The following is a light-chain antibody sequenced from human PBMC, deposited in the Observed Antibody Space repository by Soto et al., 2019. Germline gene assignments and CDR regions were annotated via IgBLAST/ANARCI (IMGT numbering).Light chain of an antibody. CDR2: LGS. CDR1: QNLLHSNGYIY. CDR3: MQTLQTPT. Sequence: DIVMTQSPLSLPVTPGEPASISCRSSQNLLHSNGYIYLDWYLQTPGKSPKLLIYLGSNRASGVPDRFSGSGSGTDFTLKIRRVEAEDFGIYYCMQTLQTPTFGQGTKVDIK. J-gene: IGKJ1*01. V-gene: IGKV2-28*01.